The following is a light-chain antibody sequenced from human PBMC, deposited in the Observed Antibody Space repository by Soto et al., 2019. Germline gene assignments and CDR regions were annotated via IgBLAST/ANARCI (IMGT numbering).Light chain of an antibody. CDR2: DAS. CDR3: QRYNSYSQT. Sequence: DIQMTQSPSTLPASVGDRVTITCRASQTISSWLAWYQQKPGKAAKLLIYDASSLESGVPSRFSGSGSGTEFTLTISSLQPDDFATYYCQRYNSYSQTFGQGTKVDIK. CDR1: QTISSW. V-gene: IGKV1-5*01. J-gene: IGKJ1*01.